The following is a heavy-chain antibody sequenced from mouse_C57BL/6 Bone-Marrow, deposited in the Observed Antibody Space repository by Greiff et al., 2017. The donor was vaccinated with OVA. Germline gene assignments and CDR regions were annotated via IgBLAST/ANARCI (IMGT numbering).Heavy chain of an antibody. D-gene: IGHD1-1*01. CDR2: INPGSGGT. CDR3: ARPQLLLRSFDY. Sequence: VKVVESGAELVRPGTSVKVSCKASGYAFTNYLIEWVKQRPGQGLEWIGVINPGSGGTNYNEKFKGKATLTADKSSSTAYMQLSSLTSEDSAVYFCARPQLLLRSFDYWGQGTTLTVSS. J-gene: IGHJ2*01. V-gene: IGHV1-54*01. CDR1: GYAFTNYL.